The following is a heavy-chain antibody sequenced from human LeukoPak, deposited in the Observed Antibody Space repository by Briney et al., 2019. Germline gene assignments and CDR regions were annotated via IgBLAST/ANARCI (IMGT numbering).Heavy chain of an antibody. Sequence: SQTLSLICAVYGGSFSGNYWSWIRQPPGKGLEWIGEINHSGSTNYNPSLKSRVTISVDTSKNQFSLKLSSVTAADTAVYYCASLTRRITIFGEVIIEPGKFDYWGQGTLVTVSS. CDR1: GGSFSGNY. V-gene: IGHV4-34*01. J-gene: IGHJ4*02. CDR2: INHSGST. D-gene: IGHD3-3*01. CDR3: ASLTRRITIFGEVIIEPGKFDY.